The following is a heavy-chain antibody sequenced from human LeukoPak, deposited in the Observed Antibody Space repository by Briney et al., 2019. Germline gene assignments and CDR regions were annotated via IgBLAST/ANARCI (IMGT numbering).Heavy chain of an antibody. CDR3: ARQRSLHDRSSWRSVDY. Sequence: ASVKVSCKASGYTFTSYYMHWVRQAPGQGLEWMGIINPSGGSTSYAQKFQGRVTMTRDTSTSTVYMELSSLRSEDTAVYYCARQRSLHDRSSWRSVDYWGQGTLVTVSS. J-gene: IGHJ4*02. CDR1: GYTFTSYY. V-gene: IGHV1-46*01. D-gene: IGHD3-22*01. CDR2: INPSGGST.